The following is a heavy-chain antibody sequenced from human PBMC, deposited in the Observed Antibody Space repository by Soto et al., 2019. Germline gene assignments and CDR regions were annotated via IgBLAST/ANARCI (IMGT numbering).Heavy chain of an antibody. CDR1: GFTVSSNY. J-gene: IGHJ4*02. CDR2: IYSGGST. CDR3: ASGGWDSSGYCQY. V-gene: IGHV3-53*04. Sequence: EVQLVESGGGLVQPGGSLRLSCAASGFTVSSNYMSWVRQAPGKGLEWVSVIYSGGSTYYADSVKGRFTISRHNSKNTLYLQMNSLRAEDTAVYYWASGGWDSSGYCQYWGQGTLVTVSS. D-gene: IGHD3-22*01.